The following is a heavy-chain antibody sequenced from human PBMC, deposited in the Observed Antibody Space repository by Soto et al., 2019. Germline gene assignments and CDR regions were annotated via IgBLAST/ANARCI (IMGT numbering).Heavy chain of an antibody. D-gene: IGHD3-10*01. CDR2: IYYSGST. Sequence: SETLSLTCIVSGGSISNYYWSWIRQPPGKGLEWIGYIYYSGSTNYNPSLTSRVTISVDTSKSQFSLKVTSVTATDTAVYYCARQGFGPLHGLVDVWGQGTTVTVSS. CDR3: ARQGFGPLHGLVDV. J-gene: IGHJ6*02. V-gene: IGHV4-59*08. CDR1: GGSISNYY.